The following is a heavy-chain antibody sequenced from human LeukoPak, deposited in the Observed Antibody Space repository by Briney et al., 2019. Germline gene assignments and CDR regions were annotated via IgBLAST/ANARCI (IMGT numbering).Heavy chain of an antibody. CDR1: GGSISSYY. CDR3: AREERLPLSSYPRWPAFDI. CDR2: IYTSGST. J-gene: IGHJ3*02. Sequence: SETLSLTCTVSGGSISSYYWSWIRQPAGKGLEWIGRIYTSGSTNYNPSLKSRVTMSVDTSKNQFSLKLSSVTAADTAVYYCAREERLPLSSYPRWPAFDIWGQGTMVTVSS. D-gene: IGHD6-25*01. V-gene: IGHV4-4*07.